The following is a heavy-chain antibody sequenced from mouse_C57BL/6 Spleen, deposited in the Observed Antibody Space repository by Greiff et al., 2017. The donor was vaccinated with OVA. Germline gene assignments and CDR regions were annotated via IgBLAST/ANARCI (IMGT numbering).Heavy chain of an antibody. D-gene: IGHD1-1*01. CDR2: IYPGDGDT. J-gene: IGHJ2*01. CDR3: ARSGGRYGSSFDY. Sequence: QVQLQQSGPELVKPGASVKISCKASGYAFSSSWMNWVKQRPGKGLEWIGRIYPGDGDTNYNGKFKGKATLTADKSSSTAYMQLSSLTSEDSAVYFCARSGGRYGSSFDYWGQGTTLTVSS. V-gene: IGHV1-82*01. CDR1: GYAFSSSW.